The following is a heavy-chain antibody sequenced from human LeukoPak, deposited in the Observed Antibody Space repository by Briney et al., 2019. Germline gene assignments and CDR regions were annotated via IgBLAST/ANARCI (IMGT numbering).Heavy chain of an antibody. CDR2: ISSSGSTI. V-gene: IGHV3-11*01. CDR1: GFTFSDYY. Sequence: GGSLRLSCAASGFTFSDYYMSWIRQAPGKGLEWVSYISSSGSTIYYADSVKGRFTISRDNAKNSLYLQMNSLRAEVTAVYYCARVNSYYYDSSNMDVWGQGTTVTVSS. J-gene: IGHJ6*02. D-gene: IGHD3-22*01. CDR3: ARVNSYYYDSSNMDV.